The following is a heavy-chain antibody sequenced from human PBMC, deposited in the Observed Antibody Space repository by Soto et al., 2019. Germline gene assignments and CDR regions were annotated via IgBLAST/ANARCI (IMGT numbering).Heavy chain of an antibody. Sequence: GGSLRLSCAASGSTFSSYWMHWVRQAPGKWLVWVSRINSDGSSTSYADSVKGRFTISRDNAKNTLYLQMNSLRAEDTAVYYCASSLLTPFGYWGQENLLTVAS. D-gene: IGHD3-16*01. CDR1: GSTFSSYW. CDR3: ASSLLTPFGY. J-gene: IGHJ4*02. V-gene: IGHV3-74*01. CDR2: INSDGSST.